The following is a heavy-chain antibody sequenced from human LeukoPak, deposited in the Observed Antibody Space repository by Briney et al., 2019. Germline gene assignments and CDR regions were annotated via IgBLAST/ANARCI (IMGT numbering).Heavy chain of an antibody. CDR1: GFTFSNLW. J-gene: IGHJ4*02. D-gene: IGHD4-17*01. Sequence: TGGSLRLSCTAASGFTFSNLWMNWVRQAPGKGLEWVANIKPDGYEKYYVDSVKGRFTISRDNAKNSLYLQMDSLRVEDTAVYYCARGHYDRGWGQGNLVIVSS. V-gene: IGHV3-7*01. CDR3: ARGHYDRG. CDR2: IKPDGYEK.